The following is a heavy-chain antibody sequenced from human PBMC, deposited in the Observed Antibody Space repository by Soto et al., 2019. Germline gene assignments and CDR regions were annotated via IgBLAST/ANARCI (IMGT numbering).Heavy chain of an antibody. J-gene: IGHJ4*02. CDR3: ARRPLGGQRLIDFDF. V-gene: IGHV4-34*01. CDR2: INHSGST. CDR1: GGSFSGYY. D-gene: IGHD6-25*01. Sequence: QVQLQQGGAGLLKPSATLSLTCAVYGGSFSGYYWSWIRKPTGKGLEWIGEINHSGSTNYNTSLKSRVTMSVDTSTTQCSLKLSSVTAADTDVYYCARRPLGGQRLIDFDFWGQGTVVTGSS.